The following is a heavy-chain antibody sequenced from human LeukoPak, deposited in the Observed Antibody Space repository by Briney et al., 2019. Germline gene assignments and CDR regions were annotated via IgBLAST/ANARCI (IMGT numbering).Heavy chain of an antibody. CDR2: IWFDGSNK. CDR3: ARGGGDDAFDI. CDR1: GFTFSNYG. V-gene: IGHV3-33*01. Sequence: PGRSLRLSCAASGFTFSNYGMHWVRQAPGKGLEWVAVIWFDGSNKYYADSVKGRFTISRDNSKSTLYLQLNSLRAEDTAVYYCARGGGDDAFDIWGQGTMVTVS. D-gene: IGHD3-10*01. J-gene: IGHJ3*02.